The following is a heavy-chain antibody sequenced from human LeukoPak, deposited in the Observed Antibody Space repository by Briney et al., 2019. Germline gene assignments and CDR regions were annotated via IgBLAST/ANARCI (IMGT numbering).Heavy chain of an antibody. CDR3: AKESPMATIFFFDY. D-gene: IGHD5-24*01. J-gene: IGHJ4*02. CDR2: IWYDGSNK. Sequence: GRSLRLSCAASGFTFSSYGMHWVRQAPGKGLEWGAVIWYDGSNKYYADSVKGRFTISRDNSKNTLYLQMNSLRAEDTAVYYCAKESPMATIFFFDYWGQGTLVTVSS. CDR1: GFTFSSYG. V-gene: IGHV3-33*06.